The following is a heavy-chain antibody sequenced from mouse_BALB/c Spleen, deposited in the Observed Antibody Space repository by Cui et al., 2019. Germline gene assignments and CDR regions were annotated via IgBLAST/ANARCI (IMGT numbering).Heavy chain of an antibody. CDR2: IDPNSGGT. CDR1: GFTFTSYW. J-gene: IGHJ2*01. V-gene: IGHV1-72*01. D-gene: IGHD1-1*01. CDR3: ARYDYYGSSYFDY. Sequence: QVQLQQPAAQLVKPGASVKLSCQPSGFTFTSYWMHWVKQRPGRGLEWIGRIDPNSGGTKYNEKFKSKATLTVDKPSSTAYMQLSSLTSEDSAVYYCARYDYYGSSYFDYWGQGTTLTVSS.